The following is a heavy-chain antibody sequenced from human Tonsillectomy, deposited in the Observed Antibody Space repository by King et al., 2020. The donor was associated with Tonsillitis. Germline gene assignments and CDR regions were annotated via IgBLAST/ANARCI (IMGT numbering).Heavy chain of an antibody. Sequence: QLVQSGAEVKKAGESLKISCKGSGYSFTSNWIAWARQMPGKGLEWMGIIYPGDSDTRYSPSFQGQVTISVDKSISTAYLQWSSLKASDTAMYYCARQITGTFDAFDIWGQGTRVTVSS. CDR2: IYPGDSDT. CDR1: GYSFTSNW. J-gene: IGHJ3*02. V-gene: IGHV5-51*01. CDR3: ARQITGTFDAFDI. D-gene: IGHD1-20*01.